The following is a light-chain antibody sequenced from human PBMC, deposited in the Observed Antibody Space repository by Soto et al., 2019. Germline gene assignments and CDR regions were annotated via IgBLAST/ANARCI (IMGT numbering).Light chain of an antibody. CDR1: RTIDTY. CDR3: QQGYSTPSIT. Sequence: DIQLTQSPSSLSASVGDRLTITCRVSRTIDTYLNWYQQKPGKAPKLLIYSASSLQSGVASRFTGSGSGTGFTLTISSLQPEDVATYYCQQGYSTPSITFGQGTRLEIK. CDR2: SAS. J-gene: IGKJ5*01. V-gene: IGKV1-39*01.